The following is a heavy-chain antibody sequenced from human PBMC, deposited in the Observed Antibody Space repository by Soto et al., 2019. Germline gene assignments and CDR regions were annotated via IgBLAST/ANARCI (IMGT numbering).Heavy chain of an antibody. J-gene: IGHJ6*02. CDR1: RGTFSSCA. CDR3: ARVRVVGATRLYYHYGLDV. CDR2: VIPIFGTS. D-gene: IGHD1-26*01. Sequence: SVKVSCKASRGTFSSCAMSWVRQAPGQGLEWMGGVIPIFGTSTYAQNFQGRVTITADESTSTAYMELSRLRSEDTAVYYCARVRVVGATRLYYHYGLDVWGQGTTVTV. V-gene: IGHV1-69*13.